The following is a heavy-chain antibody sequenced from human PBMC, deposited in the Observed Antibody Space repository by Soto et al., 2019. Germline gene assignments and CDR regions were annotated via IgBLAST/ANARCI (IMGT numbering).Heavy chain of an antibody. J-gene: IGHJ5*02. CDR3: TTHPIYDPRWFDP. V-gene: IGHV3-15*01. D-gene: IGHD5-12*01. CDR1: GFTFSNAW. Sequence: GGSLRLSCAASGFTFSNAWMSWVRQAPGKGLEWVGRIKSKTDGGTTDYAAPVKGRFTISRDDSKNTLYLQMNSLKTEDTAVYYCTTHPIYDPRWFDPWGQGTLVTVSS. CDR2: IKSKTDGGTT.